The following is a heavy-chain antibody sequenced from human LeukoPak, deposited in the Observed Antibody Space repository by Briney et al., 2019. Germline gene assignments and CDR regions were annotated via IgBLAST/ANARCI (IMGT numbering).Heavy chain of an antibody. CDR1: GGTFSSYA. Sequence: ASVKVSCKASGGTFSSYAISWVRQAPGQGLEWMGRIIPILGIANYAQKFQGRVTITADKSTSTAYMELSSLRSEDTAVYYCARGGYCSGGSCYQYYYYYGMDVWGQGTTVTVSS. J-gene: IGHJ6*02. CDR2: IIPILGIA. CDR3: ARGGYCSGGSCYQYYYYYGMDV. D-gene: IGHD2-15*01. V-gene: IGHV1-69*04.